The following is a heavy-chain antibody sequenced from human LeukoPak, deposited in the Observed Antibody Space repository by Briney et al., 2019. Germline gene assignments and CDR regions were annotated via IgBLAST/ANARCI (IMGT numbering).Heavy chain of an antibody. CDR1: GGIFSSYA. Sequence: ASVKVSCKASGGIFSSYAISWVRQAPGQGLEWMGRIIPILGIANYAQKFQGRVTITADKSTSTAYMELSSLRSEDTAVYYCARPYCSSTSCYDYYFDYWGQGTLVTVSS. J-gene: IGHJ4*02. V-gene: IGHV1-69*04. D-gene: IGHD2-2*01. CDR3: ARPYCSSTSCYDYYFDY. CDR2: IIPILGIA.